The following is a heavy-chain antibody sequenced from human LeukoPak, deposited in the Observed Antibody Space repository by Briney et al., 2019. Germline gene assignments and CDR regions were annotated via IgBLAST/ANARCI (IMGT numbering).Heavy chain of an antibody. CDR1: GASISSSDYY. CDR3: ASVRRGFGESSKYYSYYYMDV. V-gene: IGHV4-39*07. CDR2: IYHSGST. D-gene: IGHD3-10*01. Sequence: SETLSLTCSVSGASISSSDYYWGWIRQPPGKGLEWIGTIYHSGSTYYNSSLKGRVTISVDTSKNQFSLKFNSVTAADTAVYYCASVRRGFGESSKYYSYYYMDVWGNGTTVTISS. J-gene: IGHJ6*03.